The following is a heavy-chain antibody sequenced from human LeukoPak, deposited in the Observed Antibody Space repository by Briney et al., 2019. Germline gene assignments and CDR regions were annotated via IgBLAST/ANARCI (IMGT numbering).Heavy chain of an antibody. CDR2: IYSGGST. CDR1: GFTVSSNY. D-gene: IGHD6-19*01. V-gene: IGHV3-53*01. CDR3: ARDSPVSGVDY. Sequence: GGSLRLSCAASGFTVSSNYMSWVRQAPGKGLEWVSVIYSGGSTNYADSVKGRFTISTDNSKNTSYLQMNSLRAENTAVYYCARDSPVSGVDYWGQGTLVTVSS. J-gene: IGHJ4*02.